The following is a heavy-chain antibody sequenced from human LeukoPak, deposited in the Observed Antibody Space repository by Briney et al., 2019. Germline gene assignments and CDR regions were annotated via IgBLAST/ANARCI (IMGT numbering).Heavy chain of an antibody. V-gene: IGHV3-74*01. D-gene: IGHD6-6*01. Sequence: GGSLRLSCAASGFTFSSYWMHWARQAPGKGLVWVSRINSDGSSTRYADSVKGRFTISRDNAKNTLYLQMNSLGAEDTAVYYCARGRRPSSSSLYWGQGTLVTVSS. CDR3: ARGRRPSSSSLY. CDR2: INSDGSST. CDR1: GFTFSSYW. J-gene: IGHJ4*02.